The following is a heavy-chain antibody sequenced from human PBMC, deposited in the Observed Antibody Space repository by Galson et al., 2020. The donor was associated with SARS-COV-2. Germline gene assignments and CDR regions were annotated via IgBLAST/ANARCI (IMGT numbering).Heavy chain of an antibody. CDR1: GFSLRNARMG. CDR2: IFSNDEE. D-gene: IGHD3-22*01. Sequence: SGPTLVKPTETLTLTCTVSGFSLRNARMGVSWIRQPPGKALEWLAHIFSNDEESYSPSLKSRLTISKDTFRSQVVLTMTNVDPVDTATYYCARIRDYHDGSGSVEVDYWGQGTLVTVSS. CDR3: ARIRDYHDGSGSVEVDY. V-gene: IGHV2-26*01. J-gene: IGHJ4*02.